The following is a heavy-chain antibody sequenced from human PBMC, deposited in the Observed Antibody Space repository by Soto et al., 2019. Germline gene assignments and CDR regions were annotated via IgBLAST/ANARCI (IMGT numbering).Heavy chain of an antibody. CDR1: GASISNYY. Sequence: QVRLQESGPGLVKPSETLSLTCTVSGASISNYYWSWIRQPAGKGLECLGRRYASGTTTYNPSLRSRVTMSVDTSKNQFSLNLNSVTAADTAVYYCARESRSELGTVEYWGQGTLVTVSS. CDR3: ARESRSELGTVEY. D-gene: IGHD1-1*01. CDR2: RYASGTT. J-gene: IGHJ4*02. V-gene: IGHV4-4*07.